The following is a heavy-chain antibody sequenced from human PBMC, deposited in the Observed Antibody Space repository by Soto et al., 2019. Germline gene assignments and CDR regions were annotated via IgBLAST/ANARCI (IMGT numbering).Heavy chain of an antibody. CDR2: ISYDGSNK. Sequence: QVQLVESGGGVVQPGRSLRLSCAASGFTFSSYAMHWVRQAPGKGLEWVAVISYDGSNKYYADSVKGRFTISRDNSKNTLYLQRNSLRAEDTAVYYCARAEHIVVVTATGTIQHWGQGTLVTVSS. V-gene: IGHV3-30-3*01. J-gene: IGHJ1*01. CDR1: GFTFSSYA. D-gene: IGHD2-21*02. CDR3: ARAEHIVVVTATGTIQH.